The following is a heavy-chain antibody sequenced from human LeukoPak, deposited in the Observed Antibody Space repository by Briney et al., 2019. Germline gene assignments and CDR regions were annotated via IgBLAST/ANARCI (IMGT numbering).Heavy chain of an antibody. CDR2: IYYSGST. CDR1: GGSISSGGYY. J-gene: IGHJ4*02. Sequence: SQTLSLTCTVSGGSISSGGYYWSWIRQHPGKGLEWIGYIYYSGSTYYNPSLKSRVTISVDTSKNQFSLKLSSVTAADTAVYYCARGGRYTAVDYWGQGTLVTVSS. V-gene: IGHV4-31*03. D-gene: IGHD5-18*01. CDR3: ARGGRYTAVDY.